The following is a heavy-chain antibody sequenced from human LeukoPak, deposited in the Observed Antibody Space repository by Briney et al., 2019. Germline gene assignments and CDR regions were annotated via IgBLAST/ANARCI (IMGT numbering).Heavy chain of an antibody. D-gene: IGHD4-17*01. V-gene: IGHV4-59*11. Sequence: SETLSLTCTVSGGSFSSHYWSWLRQPPGKGLAWIGYISYIGSTNYTPSLKSRVTISVDTSKNQFSLKLSSVTAADTAAYYCARDPTTVTKGLDIWGQGTMVTVSS. CDR1: GGSFSSHY. J-gene: IGHJ3*02. CDR2: ISYIGST. CDR3: ARDPTTVTKGLDI.